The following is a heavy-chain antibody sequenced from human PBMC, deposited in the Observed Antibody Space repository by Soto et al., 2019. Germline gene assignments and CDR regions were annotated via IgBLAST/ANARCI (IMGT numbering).Heavy chain of an antibody. CDR2: INPNSGGT. CDR3: ARVLGEDYYYGMDV. V-gene: IGHV1-2*02. D-gene: IGHD2-15*01. Sequence: GASVKVSCKASGYTFTGYYMHWVRQAPGQGLEWMGWINPNSGGTNYAQKFQGRVTMTRDTSISTAYMELSRLRSNDTAVYYCARVLGEDYYYGMDVWGQGTTVTVSS. CDR1: GYTFTGYY. J-gene: IGHJ6*02.